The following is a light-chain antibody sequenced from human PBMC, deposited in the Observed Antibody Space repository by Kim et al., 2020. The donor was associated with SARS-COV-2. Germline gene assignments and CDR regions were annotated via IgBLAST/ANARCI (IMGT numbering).Light chain of an antibody. J-gene: IGLJ3*02. V-gene: IGLV4-69*01. Sequence: ASVKLTGTLSSAHSSYAIAWHQQQPEKGPRFLMKLDSDGSHNKGDGIPDRFSGSSSGAERYLTISSLQSEDEADYYCQTWDTGVRLFGGGTQLTVL. CDR2: LDSDGSH. CDR3: QTWDTGVRL. CDR1: SAHSSYA.